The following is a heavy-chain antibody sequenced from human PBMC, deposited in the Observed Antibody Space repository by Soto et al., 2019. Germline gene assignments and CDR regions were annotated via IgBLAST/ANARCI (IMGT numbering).Heavy chain of an antibody. CDR2: ISSSSSTI. CDR1: GFTFSSYS. CDR3: ARDGRARYTLWFDP. D-gene: IGHD3-16*02. V-gene: IGHV3-48*02. J-gene: IGHJ5*02. Sequence: EVQLVESGGGLVQPGGSLRLSCAASGFTFSSYSMNWVRQAPGKGLEWVSYISSSSSTIYYADSVKGRFTISRDNAKNSLYLQMNSLRDEDTAVYYSARDGRARYTLWFDPWGQGTLVTVSS.